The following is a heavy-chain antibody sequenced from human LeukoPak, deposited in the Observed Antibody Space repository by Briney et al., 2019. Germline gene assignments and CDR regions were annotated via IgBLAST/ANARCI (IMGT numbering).Heavy chain of an antibody. CDR1: GYSISSGYY. CDR3: ARHLGYCSSTSCYGTFDP. J-gene: IGHJ5*02. D-gene: IGHD2-2*01. V-gene: IGHV4-38-2*02. CDR2: IYHSGST. Sequence: PSETLSLTRTVSGYSISSGYYWGWIRQPPGKGLEWIGSIYHSGSTYYNPSLKSRVTISVDTSKNQFSLKLSSVTAADTAVYYCARHLGYCSSTSCYGTFDPWGQGTLVTVSS.